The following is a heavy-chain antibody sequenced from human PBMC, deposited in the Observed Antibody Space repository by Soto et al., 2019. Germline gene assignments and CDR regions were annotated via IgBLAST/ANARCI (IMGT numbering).Heavy chain of an antibody. CDR1: GFSLTTSGMG. Sequence: QITLKESGPTLVRPTQTLTLTCTFSGFSLTTSGMGVGWIRQPPGKALEWLALIYWNDDEGHSPSLKSRLTLTKATSKHQVVLTLTKMDPVDTATYYCARKMVGHTLESFDIWGQGTIVTVSS. CDR3: ARKMVGHTLESFDI. V-gene: IGHV2-5*01. CDR2: IYWNDDE. J-gene: IGHJ3*02. D-gene: IGHD2-8*01.